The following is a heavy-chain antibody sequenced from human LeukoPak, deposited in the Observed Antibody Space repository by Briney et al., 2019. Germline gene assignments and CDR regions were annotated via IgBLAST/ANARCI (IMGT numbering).Heavy chain of an antibody. V-gene: IGHV1-2*02. CDR2: INPNSGGT. Sequence: ASVKVSCTASGYTFTDYFINWVRQAPGQGLEWMAWINPNSGGTNYAQKFQGRVTMTRDTSISTVYMELGRLKSDDTAVYYCARSPIDQLVRSRDYWGQGTLVTVSS. CDR1: GYTFTDYF. D-gene: IGHD6-6*01. J-gene: IGHJ4*02. CDR3: ARSPIDQLVRSRDY.